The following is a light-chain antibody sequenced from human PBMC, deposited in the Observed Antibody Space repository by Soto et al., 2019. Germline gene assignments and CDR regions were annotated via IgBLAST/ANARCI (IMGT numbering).Light chain of an antibody. V-gene: IGLV2-14*01. CDR3: SSYIRSSTLVV. J-gene: IGLJ2*01. Sequence: QSVLTQPASVSGSPGQSITISCTGTSSDVGGYNYVSWYQQHPGKAPKLMIYDVSNRPSGVSNRFSGSKSGNTASLTISGLQDEDEADYYCSSYIRSSTLVVFGGGAKHTVL. CDR1: SSDVGGYNY. CDR2: DVS.